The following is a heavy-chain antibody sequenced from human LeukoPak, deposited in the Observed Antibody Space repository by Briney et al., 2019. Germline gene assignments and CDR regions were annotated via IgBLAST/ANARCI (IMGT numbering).Heavy chain of an antibody. Sequence: ASVKVSCKASGYTFTSYGISWVRQAPGQGLERMGWISAYNGNTNYAQKLQGRVTMTTDTSTSTAYMELRSLRSDDTAVYYCARGSGYYDILTAQLGNDYWGQGTLVTVSS. D-gene: IGHD3-9*01. CDR3: ARGSGYYDILTAQLGNDY. CDR2: ISAYNGNT. CDR1: GYTFTSYG. V-gene: IGHV1-18*01. J-gene: IGHJ4*02.